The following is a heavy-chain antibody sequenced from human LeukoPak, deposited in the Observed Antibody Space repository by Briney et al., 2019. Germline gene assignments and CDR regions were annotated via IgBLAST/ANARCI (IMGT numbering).Heavy chain of an antibody. D-gene: IGHD6-13*01. V-gene: IGHV3-30*18. CDR2: ISSNGGSE. CDR1: GFTFTTYG. J-gene: IGHJ4*02. Sequence: GGSLRLSCAASGFTFTTYGLHWVRQAPGKGLEWVAAISSNGGSEYYADSVKGRFTISRDNSKNTLFLQMNSLRPDDTAVYYCAKRGHYSINWYHYFDYWGQGTLVTVSS. CDR3: AKRGHYSINWYHYFDY.